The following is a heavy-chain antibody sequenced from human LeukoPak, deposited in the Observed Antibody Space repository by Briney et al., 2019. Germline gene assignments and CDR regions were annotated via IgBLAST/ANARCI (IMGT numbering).Heavy chain of an antibody. D-gene: IGHD3-10*01. CDR3: ARGRFNGSGSYYTRYYYYYYYMDV. CDR2: INHSGST. CDR1: GGSFSGYY. Sequence: ETLSLTCAVYGGSFSGYYWSWIRQPPGKGLEWIGEINHSGSTNYNPSLKSRVTISVDTSKNQFSLKLSSVTAADTAVYYCARGRFNGSGSYYTRYYYYYYYMDVWGKGTTVTVSS. V-gene: IGHV4-34*01. J-gene: IGHJ6*03.